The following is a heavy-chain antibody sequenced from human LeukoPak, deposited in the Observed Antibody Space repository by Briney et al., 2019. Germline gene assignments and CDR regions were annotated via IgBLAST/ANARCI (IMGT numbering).Heavy chain of an antibody. CDR1: GFTFSSYE. J-gene: IGHJ4*02. CDR2: ISSSGSTI. D-gene: IGHD6-13*01. V-gene: IGHV3-48*03. CDR3: ARGSRSSWSPFDY. Sequence: GGSLRLSCAASGFTFSSYEMNWVRQAPGKGLEWVSYISSSGSTIYYADSVKGRFTISRDNAKNSLYLQMNSLRAEDTAVYYCARGSRSSWSPFDYWGQGTLVTVSS.